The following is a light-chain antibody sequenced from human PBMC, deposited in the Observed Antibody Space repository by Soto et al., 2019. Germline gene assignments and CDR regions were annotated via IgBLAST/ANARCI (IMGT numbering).Light chain of an antibody. CDR1: SSNIGNNF. CDR3: NSYAGSIYV. Sequence: QAVVTQPPSASGTPGQRVTISCSGSSSNIGNNFAYWYQQLPGTAPKLLIYRNVQRPSGVPDRFSGSKSGSSASLAISGLRSEDEADYYCNSYAGSIYVFGTGTKVTVL. V-gene: IGLV1-47*01. J-gene: IGLJ1*01. CDR2: RNV.